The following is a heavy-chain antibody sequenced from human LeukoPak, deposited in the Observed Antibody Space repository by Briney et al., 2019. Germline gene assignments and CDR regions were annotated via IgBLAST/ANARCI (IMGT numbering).Heavy chain of an antibody. V-gene: IGHV1-69*04. Sequence: GASVKVSCKASGGTFSSYAINWVRQAPGQGLEWMGRIIPILGIANYAQKFQGRVTITADKSTSTAYMELSSLRSEDTAAYYCARADSSGYPRAFDIWGQGTMVTVSS. CDR3: ARADSSGYPRAFDI. J-gene: IGHJ3*02. CDR2: IIPILGIA. D-gene: IGHD3-22*01. CDR1: GGTFSSYA.